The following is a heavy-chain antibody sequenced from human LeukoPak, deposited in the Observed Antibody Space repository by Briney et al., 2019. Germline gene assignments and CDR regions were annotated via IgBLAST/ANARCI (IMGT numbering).Heavy chain of an antibody. D-gene: IGHD1-26*01. V-gene: IGHV3-23*01. CDR2: ISGSGGST. CDR3: AKGDSGNYYNIDY. J-gene: IGHJ4*02. CDR1: GFTFSSYA. Sequence: PGGSLRLSCAASGFTFSSYAMSWVRQAPGKGLEGVSAISGSGGSTYYADSVKGRFTISIDNSKNPLSLQMNSLRAEDTAVYYCAKGDSGNYYNIDYWGQGTLVTVSS.